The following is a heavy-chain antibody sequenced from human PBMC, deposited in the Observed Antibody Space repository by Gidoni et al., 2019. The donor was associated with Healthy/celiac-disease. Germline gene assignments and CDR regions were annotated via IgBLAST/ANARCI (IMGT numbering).Heavy chain of an antibody. CDR1: GFTFDDYA. V-gene: IGHV3-43D*03. CDR3: AKDSGRVDPYYMDV. D-gene: IGHD2-15*01. Sequence: EVQLVESGGVVVQPGGSLRLSCAASGFTFDDYAMHWVRQAPGKGLEWVSLISWDGGSTYYADSVKGRFTISRDNSKNSLYLQMNSLRAEDTALYYCAKDSGRVDPYYMDVWGKGTTVTVSS. CDR2: ISWDGGST. J-gene: IGHJ6*03.